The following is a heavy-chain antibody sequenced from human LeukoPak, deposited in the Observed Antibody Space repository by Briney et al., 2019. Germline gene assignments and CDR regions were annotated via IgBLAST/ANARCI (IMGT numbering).Heavy chain of an antibody. Sequence: GGSLRLSCVASGFTFSRYGMHWVRQAPGKGLEWVAVIWYDGSNKYYADSVKGRFTISRDNSKNTLYLQMNSLRAEDTAVYYCARDGGSGEWPYYYYGMDVWGQGTTVTVSS. CDR3: ARDGGSGEWPYYYYGMDV. J-gene: IGHJ6*02. D-gene: IGHD3-3*01. V-gene: IGHV3-33*08. CDR2: IWYDGSNK. CDR1: GFTFSRYG.